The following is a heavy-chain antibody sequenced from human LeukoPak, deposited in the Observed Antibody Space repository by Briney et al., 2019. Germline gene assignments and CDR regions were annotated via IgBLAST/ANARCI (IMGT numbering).Heavy chain of an antibody. CDR1: GGSIRSYY. D-gene: IGHD5-24*01. CDR3: AREGEMATIYDY. V-gene: IGHV4-34*01. J-gene: IGHJ4*02. CDR2: INHSGST. Sequence: SETLSLTCTVSGGSIRSYYWSWIRQPPGKGLEWIGEINHSGSTNYNPSLKNRVTISVDTSKNQFSLKLSSVTAADSAVYYCAREGEMATIYDYWGQGTLVTVSS.